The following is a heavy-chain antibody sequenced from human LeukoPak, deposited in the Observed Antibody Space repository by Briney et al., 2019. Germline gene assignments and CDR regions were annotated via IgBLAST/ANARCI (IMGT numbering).Heavy chain of an antibody. CDR2: IIPIFGTA. J-gene: IGHJ3*02. CDR1: GGTFSSYA. D-gene: IGHD3-10*01. CDR3: AREGYGSGSYSPPSAFDI. Sequence: SVKVSCKASGGTFSSYAISWVRQAPGQGLEWMGGIIPIFGTANYAQKFQGRVTITADESTSTAYMELSSLRSEDTAVYYCAREGYGSGSYSPPSAFDIWGQGTMVTVSS. V-gene: IGHV1-69*13.